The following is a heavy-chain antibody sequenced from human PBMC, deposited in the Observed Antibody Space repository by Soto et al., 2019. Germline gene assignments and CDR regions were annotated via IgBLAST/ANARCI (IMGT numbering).Heavy chain of an antibody. D-gene: IGHD3-10*01. CDR1: GGSISSSYYY. Sequence: ETLSITCPVSGGSISSSYYYWGLIRQPPGKGLEWIGSIYYSGKTLYNPSLQSRVTISVDTSKNRFTLNLRSLTAADTAVYYCVRSYGLGSPNWFDPWGQGTLVTVSS. J-gene: IGHJ5*02. V-gene: IGHV4-39*01. CDR2: IYYSGKT. CDR3: VRSYGLGSPNWFDP.